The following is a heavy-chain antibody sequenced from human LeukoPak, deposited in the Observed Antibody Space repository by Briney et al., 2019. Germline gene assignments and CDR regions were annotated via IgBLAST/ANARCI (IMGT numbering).Heavy chain of an antibody. CDR1: GFTFSSYE. V-gene: IGHV3-48*03. J-gene: IGHJ4*02. Sequence: GGSLRLSCAASGFTFSSYEMNWVRQAPGKGLEWVSYISSTGSSVYYSDFAKGRFTISRDNAKNSLYLQMNSLRVEDTGVYFCARPLDYWGQGTLVTVSS. CDR3: ARPLDY. CDR2: ISSTGSSV.